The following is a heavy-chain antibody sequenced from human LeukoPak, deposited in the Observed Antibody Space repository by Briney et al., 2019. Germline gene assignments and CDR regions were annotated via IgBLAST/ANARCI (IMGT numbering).Heavy chain of an antibody. D-gene: IGHD5-24*01. CDR1: GFTFSSYS. V-gene: IGHV3-21*01. CDR3: ARVGLEDLAFDI. Sequence: PGGSLRLPCAASGFTFSSYSMNWVRQAPGKGLEWVSSISSSSSYIYYADSVKGRFTISRDNAKNSLYLQMNSLRAGDTAVYYCARVGLEDLAFDIWGQGTMVTVSS. CDR2: ISSSSSYI. J-gene: IGHJ3*02.